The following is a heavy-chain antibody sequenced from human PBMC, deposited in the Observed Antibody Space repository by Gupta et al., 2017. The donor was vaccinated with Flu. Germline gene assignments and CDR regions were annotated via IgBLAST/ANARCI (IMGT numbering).Heavy chain of an antibody. V-gene: IGHV3-30*18. CDR3: AKDRRGGNSDLEY. Sequence: GMHWVRQAPGKGLEWVAVISYDESSKFYADSVEGRFTISRDNSKNTLHLQMDNLRRDDTAVYYCAKDRRGGNSDLEYWGQGTLVTVSS. CDR2: ISYDESSK. J-gene: IGHJ4*02. CDR1: G. D-gene: IGHD2-21*01.